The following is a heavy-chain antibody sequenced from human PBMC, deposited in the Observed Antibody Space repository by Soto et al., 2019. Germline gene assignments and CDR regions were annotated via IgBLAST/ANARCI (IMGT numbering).Heavy chain of an antibody. CDR1: GFTFSSYA. Sequence: EVQLLESGGGLVQPGGSLRLSCAASGFTFSSYAMSWVRQAPGKGLEWVSAISGSGGSTYYADSVKGRFTIARDNSKNTLYLQMNSLRAEDTAVYYCAKDRGIAGAGTAYYFDYWGQGTLVTVSS. V-gene: IGHV3-23*01. D-gene: IGHD6-19*01. CDR3: AKDRGIAGAGTAYYFDY. CDR2: ISGSGGST. J-gene: IGHJ4*02.